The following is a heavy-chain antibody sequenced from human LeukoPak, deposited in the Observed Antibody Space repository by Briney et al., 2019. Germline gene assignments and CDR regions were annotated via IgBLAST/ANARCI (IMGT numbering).Heavy chain of an antibody. J-gene: IGHJ4*02. V-gene: IGHV4-59*01. CDR1: GGSISNYY. Sequence: SETLSLTCTVSGGSISNYYRSWIRQPPGKGLEWIGYIYYSGSTNYNPSLKSRVTISVDTSKNQFSLKLSSVTAADTAVYYCARGYGSGSFPGSDWGQGTLVTVSS. CDR3: ARGYGSGSFPGSD. CDR2: IYYSGST. D-gene: IGHD3-10*01.